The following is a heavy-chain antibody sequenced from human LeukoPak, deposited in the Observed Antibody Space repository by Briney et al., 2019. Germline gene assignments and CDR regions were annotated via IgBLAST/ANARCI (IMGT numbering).Heavy chain of an antibody. J-gene: IGHJ4*02. CDR3: ARDFEVMATVSFDY. CDR2: INPSSGGT. CDR1: GYTFTGYY. Sequence: ASVKVSCKASGYTFTGYYMHWVRQAPGQGLEWMGRINPSSGGTNYAQKFQGRVTMTRDTSISTAYMELSRLRSDDTAVYYCARDFEVMATVSFDYWGQGTLVTVSS. V-gene: IGHV1-2*06. D-gene: IGHD5-24*01.